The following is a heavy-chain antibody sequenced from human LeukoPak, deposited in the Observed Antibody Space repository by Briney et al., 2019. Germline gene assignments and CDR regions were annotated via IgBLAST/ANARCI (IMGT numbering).Heavy chain of an antibody. CDR3: ARDGGSHDAGYSSGWYVSYFDY. V-gene: IGHV3-48*04. J-gene: IGHJ4*02. Sequence: GGSLRLSCAASGFTFSSYSMNWVRQAPGKGLEWVSYISSSSSTIYYPDSVKGRFTISRDNAKNSLYLQMNSLRAEDTAVYYCARDGGSHDAGYSSGWYVSYFDYWGQGTLVTVSS. CDR2: ISSSSSTI. D-gene: IGHD6-19*01. CDR1: GFTFSSYS.